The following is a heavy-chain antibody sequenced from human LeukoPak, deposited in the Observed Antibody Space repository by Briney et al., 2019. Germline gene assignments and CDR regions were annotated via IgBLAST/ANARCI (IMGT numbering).Heavy chain of an antibody. J-gene: IGHJ4*02. CDR3: ASFTREWLLSPVDY. V-gene: IGHV3-23*01. CDR1: GFTFSSYA. D-gene: IGHD3-3*01. Sequence: GGSLRLSCAASGFTFSSYAMSWVRQAPGKGLEWVSAISGSGGSTYYADSVKGRFTISRDNSKNTLYLQMNSLRAEDTAVYYCASFTREWLLSPVDYWGQGTLVTVSS. CDR2: ISGSGGST.